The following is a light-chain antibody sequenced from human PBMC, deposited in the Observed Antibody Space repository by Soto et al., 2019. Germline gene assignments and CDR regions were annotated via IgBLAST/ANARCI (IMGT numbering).Light chain of an antibody. CDR3: LHGNSFAFS. Sequence: DIQMTQSPSSVSASVGDRVTITCRASQGISSWLAWFQQKPGEAPRLLIYAASSLHSGVPSRFSGSGSGTDFTVTISSLQPEDFATYYCLHGNSFAFSFGGGNKVGIK. CDR2: AAS. J-gene: IGKJ4*01. CDR1: QGISSW. V-gene: IGKV1-12*01.